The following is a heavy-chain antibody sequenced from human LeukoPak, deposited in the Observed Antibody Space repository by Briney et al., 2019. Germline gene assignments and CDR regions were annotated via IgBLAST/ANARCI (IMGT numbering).Heavy chain of an antibody. CDR1: GFTFRSHG. Sequence: GKSLRLSCAASGFTFRSHGMHWVRQAPGKGLQWVGVIWYDGSNSYYADSVKGRFTISRDNSKNTLYLQMNSLRAEDTAVYYCVRDMDSSSHYFDYWGQGALVTVSS. D-gene: IGHD6-6*01. CDR3: VRDMDSSSHYFDY. V-gene: IGHV3-33*01. CDR2: IWYDGSNS. J-gene: IGHJ4*02.